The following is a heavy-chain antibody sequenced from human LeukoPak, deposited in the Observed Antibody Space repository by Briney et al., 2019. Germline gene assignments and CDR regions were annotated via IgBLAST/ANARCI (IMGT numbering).Heavy chain of an antibody. D-gene: IGHD3-22*01. CDR2: IYNSGTT. CDR3: AREIPYYYDRSGYYFDS. V-gene: IGHV4-59*01. Sequence: PSETLSLTCTVSGGSISSYYWNWMRKPPGKGLEWIGFIYNSGTTNYNPSLKSRVTISLDTSKNQFSLRLTSVTAADTAVYFCAREIPYYYDRSGYYFDSWGQGTLVTVSS. CDR1: GGSISSYY. J-gene: IGHJ4*02.